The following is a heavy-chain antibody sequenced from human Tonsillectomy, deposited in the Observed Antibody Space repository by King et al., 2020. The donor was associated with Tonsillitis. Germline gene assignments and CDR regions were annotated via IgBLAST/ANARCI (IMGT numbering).Heavy chain of an antibody. Sequence: VQLQQWGAGLLKPSETLSLTCAVYGGSFSGYYWSWIRQPPGKGLEWIGEINHSGSTNYNPSLKSRVTISVDTSKNQFSLKLSSVTAADTAVYYCASRGGANWNSGNYWGQGTLVTVSS. V-gene: IGHV4-34*01. D-gene: IGHD1-7*01. J-gene: IGHJ4*02. CDR3: ASRGGANWNSGNY. CDR1: GGSFSGYY. CDR2: INHSGST.